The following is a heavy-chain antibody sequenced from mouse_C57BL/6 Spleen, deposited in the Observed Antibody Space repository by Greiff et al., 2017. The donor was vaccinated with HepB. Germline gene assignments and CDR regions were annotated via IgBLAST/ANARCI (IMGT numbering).Heavy chain of an antibody. V-gene: IGHV1-54*01. CDR1: GYAFTNYL. CDR3: ARGGYSDY. CDR2: INPGSGGT. J-gene: IGHJ2*01. Sequence: QVQLKESGAELVRPGTSVKVSCKASGYAFTNYLIEWVKQRPGQGLEWIGVINPGSGGTNYNEKFKGKATLTADKSSSTAYMQLSSLTSEDSAVYFCARGGYSDYWGQGTTLTVSS.